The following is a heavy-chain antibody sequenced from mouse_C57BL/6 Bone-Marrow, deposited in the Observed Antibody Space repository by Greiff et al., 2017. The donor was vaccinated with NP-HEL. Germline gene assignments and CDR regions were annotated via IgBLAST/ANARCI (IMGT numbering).Heavy chain of an antibody. Sequence: DVKLVESGGGLVKPGGSLKLSCAASGFTFSSYAMSWVRQTPDKRLEWVATISDGGSYTYYPDNVKGRFTISRDNAKNNLYLQMSHLKSEDTAMYYCARDVNYRGYFDYWGQGTTLTVSS. D-gene: IGHD2-12*01. CDR1: GFTFSSYA. J-gene: IGHJ2*01. CDR3: ARDVNYRGYFDY. CDR2: ISDGGSYT. V-gene: IGHV5-4*01.